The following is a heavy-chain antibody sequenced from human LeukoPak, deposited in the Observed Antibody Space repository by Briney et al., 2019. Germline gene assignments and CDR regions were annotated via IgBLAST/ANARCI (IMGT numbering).Heavy chain of an antibody. D-gene: IGHD3-22*01. J-gene: IGHJ4*02. CDR1: GFTFSSYA. V-gene: IGHV3-64*01. Sequence: QPGGSLRLSCAASGFTFSSYAMHWVRQAPGKGLEYVSAISSNGGSTYYANSVKGRFTISRGNSKNTLYLQMNSLRAEDTAVYYCAKDKVPFLYYYDSSGYPYYFDYWGQGTLVTVSS. CDR2: ISSNGGST. CDR3: AKDKVPFLYYYDSSGYPYYFDY.